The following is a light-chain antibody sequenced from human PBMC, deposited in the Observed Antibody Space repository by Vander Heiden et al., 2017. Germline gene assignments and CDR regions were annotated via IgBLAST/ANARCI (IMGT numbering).Light chain of an antibody. CDR2: QDS. Sequence: SYELTQPPSVSVSPGQTASITCSGDKLGDKYACWYQQKPGQSPGRVIYQDSKRPSGIPERFYGSNSGTKANLTISGTQAMDESDDYSQAWNSSTGVFGGGTKITVL. J-gene: IGLJ2*01. V-gene: IGLV3-1*01. CDR3: QAWNSSTGV. CDR1: KLGDKY.